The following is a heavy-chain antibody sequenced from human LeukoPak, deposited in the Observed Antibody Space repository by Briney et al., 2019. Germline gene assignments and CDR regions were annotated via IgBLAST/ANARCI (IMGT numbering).Heavy chain of an antibody. Sequence: GGSLRLSCAASGFTFSSYGMHWVRQAPGKGLEWVAVISYDGSNKYYADSVKGRFTTSRDNAKNSLYLQMNSLRAEDTAFYYCAINGGGDSGYGNFDYWGQGTLVTVSS. CDR2: ISYDGSNK. CDR1: GFTFSSYG. V-gene: IGHV3-30*03. D-gene: IGHD5-12*01. CDR3: AINGGGDSGYGNFDY. J-gene: IGHJ4*02.